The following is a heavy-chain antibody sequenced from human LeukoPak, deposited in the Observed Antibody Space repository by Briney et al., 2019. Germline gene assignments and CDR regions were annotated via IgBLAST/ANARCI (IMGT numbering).Heavy chain of an antibody. CDR1: GASISSSNYY. V-gene: IGHV4-39*01. Sequence: SETLSLTCTVAGASISSSNYYWGWVRHPPGYGMEWIASILLSGAPYFHPSLNNRATISVDTSKNEFSLKLSSVSAADTAVYYCARSCGSTSCSDGDWFDPWGQGTLVTVSS. CDR2: ILLSGAP. D-gene: IGHD2-2*01. CDR3: ARSCGSTSCSDGDWFDP. J-gene: IGHJ5*02.